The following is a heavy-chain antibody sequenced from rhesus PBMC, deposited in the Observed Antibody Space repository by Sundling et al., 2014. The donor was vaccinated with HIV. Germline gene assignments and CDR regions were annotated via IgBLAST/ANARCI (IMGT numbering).Heavy chain of an antibody. J-gene: IGHJ4*01. CDR3: ARERGSRVDF. CDR1: GGSISSNY. V-gene: IGHV4-173*01. Sequence: QVQLQESGPGLVRPSETLSLTCAVSGGSISSNYWTWIRQPPGKGLEWIGRISGTVANTAYNPSLKRRVTISTDTSNNQFSLNLISVTAADTAVYYCARERGSRVDFWGQGVLVTVSS. D-gene: IGHD5-42*01. CDR2: ISGTVANT.